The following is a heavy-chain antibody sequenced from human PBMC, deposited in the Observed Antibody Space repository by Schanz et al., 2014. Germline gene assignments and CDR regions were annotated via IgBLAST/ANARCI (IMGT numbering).Heavy chain of an antibody. D-gene: IGHD3-10*01. CDR2: LSGSGGST. V-gene: IGHV3-23*01. Sequence: EVQLLESGGGLVQPGGSLRLSCAASGFTFSSYAMSWVRQAPGKGLEWVSALSGSGGSTYYADSVKGRFTISRDNSKNTLYLQMNSLRAEDTAVYYCARGLRPFAELSAYWGQGTLVTVSS. CDR3: ARGLRPFAELSAY. J-gene: IGHJ4*02. CDR1: GFTFSSYA.